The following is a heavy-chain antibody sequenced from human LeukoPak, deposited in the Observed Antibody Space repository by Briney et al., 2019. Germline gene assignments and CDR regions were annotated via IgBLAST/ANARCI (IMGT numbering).Heavy chain of an antibody. CDR3: ARDSWDTAIHNY. Sequence: GGSLRLSCAVSGFTSSDYWMHWVRQAPGKGLVWVSRFKNDGSSATYADSVKGRFTISRDEAKNSLYLQMNSLRAEDTALYYCARDSWDTAIHNYWGQGTLVTVSS. V-gene: IGHV3-74*01. D-gene: IGHD5-18*01. J-gene: IGHJ4*02. CDR2: FKNDGSSA. CDR1: GFTSSDYW.